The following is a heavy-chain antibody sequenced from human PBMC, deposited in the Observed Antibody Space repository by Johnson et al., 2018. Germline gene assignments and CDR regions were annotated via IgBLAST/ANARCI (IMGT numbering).Heavy chain of an antibody. J-gene: IGHJ3*02. CDR1: GFTVSSNY. CDR3: AREGYYDSSGYYPGAFDI. Sequence: EQLVQSGGGLVQPGGSLGLACAASGFTVSSNYMSWVRPAPGKGLEWVSVIYSGGSTYYADPVKGRFPISRDNSKNPVNLQMNSLRAEDTDLYYCAREGYYDSSGYYPGAFDIWGQGTMVTVSS. D-gene: IGHD3-22*01. CDR2: IYSGGST. V-gene: IGHV3-66*02.